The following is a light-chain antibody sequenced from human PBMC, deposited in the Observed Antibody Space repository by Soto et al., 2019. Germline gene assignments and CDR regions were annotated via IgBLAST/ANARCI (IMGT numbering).Light chain of an antibody. CDR1: QSVSSSY. CDR3: QQYASSPHT. V-gene: IGKV3-20*01. Sequence: EIVLTQSPGTLSLSPGERATLSCRASQSVSSSYLAWFQQKPGQAPRLLIYGASSRATGIPDRFSGSGSWTNFTLTIIRLEPEDFSVFYCQQYASSPHTFGQGTKLEIK. J-gene: IGKJ2*01. CDR2: GAS.